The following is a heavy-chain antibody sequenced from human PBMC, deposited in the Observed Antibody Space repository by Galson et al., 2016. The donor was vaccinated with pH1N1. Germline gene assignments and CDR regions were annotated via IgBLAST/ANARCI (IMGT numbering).Heavy chain of an antibody. D-gene: IGHD5-12*01. J-gene: IGHJ4*02. V-gene: IGHV3-30*04. Sequence: SLRLSCAASGFTFTSYAMHWVRQAPGKGLEWVAVILYDGTNEYYADSVKGRFTISRDKTQSTVYLQRNSLGTEDTAVYYCARDSEYSGHEGFHWAQGTLVIVSS. CDR2: ILYDGTNE. CDR3: ARDSEYSGHEGFH. CDR1: GFTFTSYA.